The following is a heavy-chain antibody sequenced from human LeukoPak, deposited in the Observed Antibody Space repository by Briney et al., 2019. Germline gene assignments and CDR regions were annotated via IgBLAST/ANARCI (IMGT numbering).Heavy chain of an antibody. D-gene: IGHD3-22*01. CDR1: GFTVSSNE. Sequence: PGGSLRLSCAASGFTVSSNEMSWVRQAPGKGLEWVSAISGSGGSTYYADSVKGRFTISRDNSKNTLYLQMNSLRAEDTAVYYCAHLPGDSSGYYYGPKLPPHNYWGQGTLVTVSS. J-gene: IGHJ4*02. CDR2: ISGSGGST. V-gene: IGHV3-23*01. CDR3: AHLPGDSSGYYYGPKLPPHNY.